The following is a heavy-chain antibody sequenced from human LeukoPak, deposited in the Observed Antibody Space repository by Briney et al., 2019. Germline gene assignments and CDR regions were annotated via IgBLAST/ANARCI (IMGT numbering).Heavy chain of an antibody. V-gene: IGHV3-30-3*01. CDR1: GFTLSSYA. D-gene: IGHD3-10*01. CDR2: ISYDGSNK. Sequence: GRSLRLSCAASGFTLSSYAMHWVRQAPGKGLEWVAVISYDGSNKYYADSVKGRFTISRDNSKNTLYLQMNSLRAEDTAVYYCARDMGDYYYYGMDVWGQGTTVTVSS. J-gene: IGHJ6*02. CDR3: ARDMGDYYYYGMDV.